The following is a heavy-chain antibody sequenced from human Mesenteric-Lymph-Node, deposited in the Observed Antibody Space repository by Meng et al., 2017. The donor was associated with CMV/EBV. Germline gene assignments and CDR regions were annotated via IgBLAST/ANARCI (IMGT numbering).Heavy chain of an antibody. J-gene: IGHJ6*02. CDR3: ARALESGFV. V-gene: IGHV4-39*07. CDR2: ISNSGST. Sequence: SETLSLTCTVSGGSISSTSYYWGWIRQPPGKGLEWIGSISNSGSTYYNPSLKSRVTISVDTSKNQFSLRLSSVTAADTAVYYCARALESGFVWGQGTTVTVSS. D-gene: IGHD3-10*01. CDR1: GGSISSTSYY.